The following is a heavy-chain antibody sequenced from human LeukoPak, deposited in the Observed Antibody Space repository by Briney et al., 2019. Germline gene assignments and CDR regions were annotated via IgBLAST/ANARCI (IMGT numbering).Heavy chain of an antibody. CDR2: LYSGGST. CDR3: ATYYYDSSGYYYPTDY. V-gene: IGHV3-53*01. Sequence: GGSLRLSCAASGFTVSSNYMSWVHQAPGKGLEWVSVLYSGGSTYYADSVKGRFTISRDNSKNTLYLQMNSLRAEDTAVYYCATYYYDSSGYYYPTDYWGQGTLVTVSS. CDR1: GFTVSSNY. J-gene: IGHJ4*02. D-gene: IGHD3-22*01.